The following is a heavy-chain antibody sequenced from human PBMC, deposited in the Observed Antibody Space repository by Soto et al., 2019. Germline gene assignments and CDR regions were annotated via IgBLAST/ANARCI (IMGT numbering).Heavy chain of an antibody. CDR2: IYSGGST. CDR1: GFTVSSNY. V-gene: IGHV3-66*01. D-gene: IGHD6-13*01. CDR3: AREGILAAVDD. Sequence: GGSLRLSCAASGFTVSSNYMSWVRQAPGKGLEWVSVIYSGGSTYYADSVKGRFTISRDNAKSSLSLQMNSLRAEDTAVYYCAREGILAAVDDWGQGTLVTVSS. J-gene: IGHJ4*02.